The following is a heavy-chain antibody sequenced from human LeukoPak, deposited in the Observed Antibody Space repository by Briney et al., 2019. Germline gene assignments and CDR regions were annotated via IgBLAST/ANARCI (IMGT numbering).Heavy chain of an antibody. V-gene: IGHV4-59*01. CDR1: GGSINSYY. J-gene: IGHJ4*02. CDR3: ARIDYATFDC. CDR2: IYYSGST. Sequence: PSETLSLTCTVSGGSINSYYWSWLRQPPGRGLEWIGDIYYSGSTIYNPSPKSRVTISVDTSKNQFSLNLRSVTAADTAVYYCARIDYATFDCWGPGALVTVSS. D-gene: IGHD3-16*01.